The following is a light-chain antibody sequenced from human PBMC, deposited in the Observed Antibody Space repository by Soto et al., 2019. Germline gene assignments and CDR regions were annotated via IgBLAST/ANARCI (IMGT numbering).Light chain of an antibody. CDR1: QSVSSNY. Sequence: EIVLTQSPGTLSLSPGKRATLSCRTSQSVSSNYLAWYQQKPGQPPRLLIYSASSRSTGIPDRFSGSGSGTDFTLTISRLEPEDFAVYYCQQYGSSGRTFGQVTKVDIK. J-gene: IGKJ1*01. CDR3: QQYGSSGRT. CDR2: SAS. V-gene: IGKV3-20*01.